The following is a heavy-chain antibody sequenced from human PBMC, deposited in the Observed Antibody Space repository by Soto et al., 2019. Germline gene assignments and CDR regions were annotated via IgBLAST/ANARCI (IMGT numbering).Heavy chain of an antibody. D-gene: IGHD2-8*01. J-gene: IGHJ6*02. Sequence: QVQLVQSGAEVKKPGSSVKVSCKASGGTFSSYVIGWVRQAPGQGLEWMGGIISIFGTTHYAQRFQGRVTITADESPSTAYMELSILRSEDTAVYYCSSPLAYAMRGWDGLDVWGQGTTVTVSS. V-gene: IGHV1-69*01. CDR1: GGTFSSYV. CDR3: SSPLAYAMRGWDGLDV. CDR2: IISIFGTT.